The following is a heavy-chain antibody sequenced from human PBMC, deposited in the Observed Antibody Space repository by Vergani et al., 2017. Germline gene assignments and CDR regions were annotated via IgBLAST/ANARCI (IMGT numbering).Heavy chain of an antibody. CDR2: IYYSGST. D-gene: IGHD1-14*01. CDR1: NDSVSNTFYY. CDR3: ARWYTTSEFYYYYGMDV. J-gene: IGHJ6*02. V-gene: IGHV4-61*01. Sequence: QVQLQESGPGLVKPSETLSLTCTVSNDSVSNTFYYWGWIRQTPGKGLEWIGYIYYSGSTNYNPSLKSRVTISVDTSKNQFSLKLSSVTAADTAVYYCARWYTTSEFYYYYGMDVWGQGTTVTVSS.